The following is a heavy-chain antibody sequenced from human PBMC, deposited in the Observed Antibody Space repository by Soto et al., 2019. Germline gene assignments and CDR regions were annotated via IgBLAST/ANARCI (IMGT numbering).Heavy chain of an antibody. CDR2: IDRDGSGK. CDR3: ARITVAQKEYLDY. D-gene: IGHD4-17*01. Sequence: GGSLRLSCAASGFTFSSYAMSWVRQAPGKGLEWVANIDRDGSGKYYVDSVRGRFTISRDNAENSLYLQMSSLRAEDTAVYYCARITVAQKEYLDYWGQGARVTVSS. CDR1: GFTFSSYA. J-gene: IGHJ4*02. V-gene: IGHV3-7*01.